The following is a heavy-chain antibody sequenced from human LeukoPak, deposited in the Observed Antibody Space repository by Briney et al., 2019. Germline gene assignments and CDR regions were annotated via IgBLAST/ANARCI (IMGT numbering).Heavy chain of an antibody. D-gene: IGHD5-12*01. CDR3: AKGVATIDY. J-gene: IGHJ4*02. CDR2: ISGSGGST. Sequence: PGGSLRLSCATSGFTFSRYDLTWVRQAPGKGLEWVSAISGSGGSTYYADSVKGRFTISRDNSKNTLYLQMNSLRAEDTAVYYCAKGVATIDYWGQGTLVTVSS. CDR1: GFTFSRYD. V-gene: IGHV3-23*01.